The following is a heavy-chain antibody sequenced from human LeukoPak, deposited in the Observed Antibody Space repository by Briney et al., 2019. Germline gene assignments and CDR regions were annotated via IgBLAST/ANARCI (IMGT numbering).Heavy chain of an antibody. D-gene: IGHD3-10*01. Sequence: SVKVSCKASGGTFSSYAISWVRQAPGQGLEWMGGIIPIFGTANYAQKFQGRVTITADESTSTAYMELSRLRSDDTAMYYCAKDHGYVGSNWFDPWGQGTLVTVSS. CDR3: AKDHGYVGSNWFDP. V-gene: IGHV1-69*01. CDR1: GGTFSSYA. CDR2: IIPIFGTA. J-gene: IGHJ5*02.